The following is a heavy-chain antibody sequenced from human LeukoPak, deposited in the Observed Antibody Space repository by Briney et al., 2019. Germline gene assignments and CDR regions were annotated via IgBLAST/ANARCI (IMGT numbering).Heavy chain of an antibody. CDR1: GGSISSSSYY. D-gene: IGHD2-21*02. CDR3: ARQYCGGDCFGWPHFDY. J-gene: IGHJ4*02. V-gene: IGHV4-39*01. Sequence: PSETLSLTCTVSGGSISSSSYYWGWIRQPPGKGLEWIGSIYYSGSTYYNPSLKSRVTISVDTSKNQFSLKLSSVTAADTAVYYCARQYCGGDCFGWPHFDYWGQGTLVTVSS. CDR2: IYYSGST.